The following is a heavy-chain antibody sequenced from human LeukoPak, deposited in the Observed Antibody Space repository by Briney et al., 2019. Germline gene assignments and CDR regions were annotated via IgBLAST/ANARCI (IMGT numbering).Heavy chain of an antibody. D-gene: IGHD6-19*01. CDR3: ARGTFAGYSSGGWFDP. V-gene: IGHV4-34*01. CDR1: GGSFRGYY. CDR2: INHSGGT. J-gene: IGHJ5*02. Sequence: SETLSLTCAVYGGSFRGYYWSWIRQPPGKGLEWIGEINHSGGTNYNPSLKSRVTISVDTSKNQISLKLSSVTAADTAVYYCARGTFAGYSSGGWFDPWGQGTLVTVSS.